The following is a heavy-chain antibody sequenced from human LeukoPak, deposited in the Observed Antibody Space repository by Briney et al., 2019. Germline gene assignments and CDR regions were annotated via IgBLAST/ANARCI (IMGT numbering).Heavy chain of an antibody. V-gene: IGHV1-69*05. J-gene: IGHJ4*02. CDR2: IIPICGTA. CDR1: GGTFSSYA. CDR3: ARERETNFDY. Sequence: SVTVSFKASGGTFSSYAISWVRQAHGQGLEWVGGIIPICGTANYAQKFRGRVTITTDESTSTAYIELSSLRSEDTAVYYCARERETNFDYWGQGTLVTVSS. D-gene: IGHD4-11*01.